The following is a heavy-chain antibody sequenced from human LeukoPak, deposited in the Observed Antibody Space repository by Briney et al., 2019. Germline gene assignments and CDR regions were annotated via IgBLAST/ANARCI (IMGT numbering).Heavy chain of an antibody. CDR3: ARQLGYCSDGTCYFDY. J-gene: IGHJ4*02. CDR2: ISTSGDST. Sequence: PGGSLRLSCAASGFTFSSYAMSWVRQAPGKGLEWVSAISTSGDSTYYADSVKGRFTISRDNSRNTLYLQMNSLRAEDTAVYYCARQLGYCSDGTCYFDYWGQGTLVTVSS. D-gene: IGHD2-15*01. V-gene: IGHV3-23*01. CDR1: GFTFSSYA.